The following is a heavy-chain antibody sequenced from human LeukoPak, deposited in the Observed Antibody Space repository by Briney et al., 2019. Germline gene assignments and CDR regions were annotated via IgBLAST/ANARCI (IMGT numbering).Heavy chain of an antibody. Sequence: GGSLRLSCAASGVTFSDYNMNWVRQAPGKGLEWVSSISSSSNYIYYADSVKGRFTISRDNAKNSLYVQMNSLRAEDTAVYYCAREYCSSTSCYFDSWGLGTLVTVSS. D-gene: IGHD2-2*01. CDR1: GVTFSDYN. CDR2: ISSSSNYI. CDR3: AREYCSSTSCYFDS. V-gene: IGHV3-21*01. J-gene: IGHJ4*02.